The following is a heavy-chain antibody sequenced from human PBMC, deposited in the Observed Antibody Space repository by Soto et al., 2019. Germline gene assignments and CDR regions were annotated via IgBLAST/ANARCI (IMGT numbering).Heavy chain of an antibody. V-gene: IGHV1-18*01. CDR3: AREARRIAAAGTWWVYYFDY. CDR1: GYIFSSYG. D-gene: IGHD6-13*01. Sequence: GASVKVSCKASGYIFSSYGISWVRQAPGQGLEWMGWISGYNGNANYAQKFQGRVTMTTDTSTSTAYMEVGSLRSEDTAVYYCAREARRIAAAGTWWVYYFDYWGQGTTVTVSS. J-gene: IGHJ4*02. CDR2: ISGYNGNA.